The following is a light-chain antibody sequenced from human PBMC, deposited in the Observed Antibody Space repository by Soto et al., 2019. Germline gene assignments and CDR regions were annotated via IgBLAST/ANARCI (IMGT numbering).Light chain of an antibody. CDR3: QQADSFPPT. J-gene: IGKJ4*01. V-gene: IGKV1-12*01. Sequence: DIQMTQSPSTLSASVGDRVTITCRASQSISSWLAWYQQKPGQAPNLLIYAASNLESGVPSRFSGSGSGTDFTLTINNLQPEDFATYYCQQADSFPPTFGGGTKVDIK. CDR2: AAS. CDR1: QSISSW.